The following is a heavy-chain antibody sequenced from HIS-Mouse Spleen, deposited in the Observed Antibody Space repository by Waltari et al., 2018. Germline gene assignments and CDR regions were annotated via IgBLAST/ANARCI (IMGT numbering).Heavy chain of an antibody. CDR2: ITTKRGVT. CDR3: ARGDNDFWSGYYEGFDY. V-gene: IGHV1-2*02. D-gene: IGHD3-3*01. J-gene: IGHJ4*02. Sequence: QVQLVQSGAEVKKPGASVKVSCKASGYTFTGYYMHWVRQAPGQGLGWRGWITTKRGVTNYAQKGQGRGTMTRDTSINTAYMELSRLGSDDTAVYYWARGDNDFWSGYYEGFDYWGQGTLVTVSS. CDR1: GYTFTGYY.